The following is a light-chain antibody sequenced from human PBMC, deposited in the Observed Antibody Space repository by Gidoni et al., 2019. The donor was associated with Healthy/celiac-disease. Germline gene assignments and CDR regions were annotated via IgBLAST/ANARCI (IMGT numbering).Light chain of an antibody. V-gene: IGKV1-39*01. CDR1: QSISSY. Sequence: DIQITHSPYSLSASVGDRVTITCRASQSISSYLNWYQQKPGKAPKLLIYAASSLQSGVPSRFSGSGSGTDFTLTISSLQPEDFATYYCQQSYSTPHTFGGXTKVEIK. J-gene: IGKJ4*01. CDR3: QQSYSTPHT. CDR2: AAS.